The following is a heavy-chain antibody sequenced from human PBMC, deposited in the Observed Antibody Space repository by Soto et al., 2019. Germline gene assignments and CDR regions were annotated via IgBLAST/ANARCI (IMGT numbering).Heavy chain of an antibody. CDR1: GFTFSSYA. Sequence: QTGGSLRLSCAASGFTFSSYAMSWVRQAPGKGLEWVSAISGSGGSTYYADSVKGRFTISRDNSKNTLYLQMNSLRAEDTAVYYCAKDGGPPKEQQLVQYYYYYGMDVWGQGTTVTVSS. D-gene: IGHD6-13*01. CDR3: AKDGGPPKEQQLVQYYYYYGMDV. CDR2: ISGSGGST. V-gene: IGHV3-23*01. J-gene: IGHJ6*02.